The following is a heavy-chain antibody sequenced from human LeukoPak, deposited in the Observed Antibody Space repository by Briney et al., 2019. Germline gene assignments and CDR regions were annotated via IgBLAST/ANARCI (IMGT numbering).Heavy chain of an antibody. J-gene: IGHJ4*02. D-gene: IGHD6-19*01. CDR2: ISGSGGST. CDR3: AKGGGWSPAVLFDY. CDR1: GGSISSYY. Sequence: PSETLSLTCTVSGGSISSYYWSWVRQAPGKGLEWVSAISGSGGSTYYADSVKGRFTISRDNSKNTLYLQMNSLRAEDTAVYYCAKGGGWSPAVLFDYWGQGTLVTVSS. V-gene: IGHV3-23*01.